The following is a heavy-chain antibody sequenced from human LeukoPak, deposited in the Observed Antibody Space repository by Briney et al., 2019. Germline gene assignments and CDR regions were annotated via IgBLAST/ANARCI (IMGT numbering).Heavy chain of an antibody. Sequence: SQTLSLTCTVSGGSISSGSYYWTWIRQPTGKGLEWIGRIHTSGSTTDNPSLKSRVTISVDTSKNQFSLKLSSVTAADTAVYYCARVMYGSSGYYYVPDAFDICGQGKMVTVSS. CDR2: IHTSGST. J-gene: IGHJ3*02. V-gene: IGHV4-61*02. CDR1: GGSISSGSYY. D-gene: IGHD3-22*01. CDR3: ARVMYGSSGYYYVPDAFDI.